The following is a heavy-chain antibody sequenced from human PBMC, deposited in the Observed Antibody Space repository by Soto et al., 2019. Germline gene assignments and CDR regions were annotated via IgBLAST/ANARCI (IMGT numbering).Heavy chain of an antibody. CDR1: GGSISSYY. V-gene: IGHV4-59*01. CDR2: IYYSGST. CDR3: ARAVSYGGYYYYGMDV. Sequence: TSETLSLTCTVSGGSISSYYWSWIRQPPGKGLEWIGYIYYSGSTNYNPSLKSRVTISVDTSKNQFSLKLSSVTAADTAVYYCARAVSYGGYYYYGMDVWGQGTTVTVSS. J-gene: IGHJ6*02. D-gene: IGHD1-26*01.